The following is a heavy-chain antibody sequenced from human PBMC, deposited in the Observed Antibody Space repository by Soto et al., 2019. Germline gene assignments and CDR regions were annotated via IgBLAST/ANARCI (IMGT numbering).Heavy chain of an antibody. J-gene: IGHJ4*02. V-gene: IGHV3-21*01. CDR3: ARHDGGSSYYWLVDY. Sequence: EVQLVESGGGLVEPGGSLRLSCAASGFTFSTYSMNWVRQAPGKGLEWVSSISSSGTYIYYADSVKGRFTISRDNAKNSLYLQMNSLRAEDTAVYYCARHDGGSSYYWLVDYWGQGTLVTVSS. CDR1: GFTFSTYS. CDR2: ISSSGTYI. D-gene: IGHD3-22*01.